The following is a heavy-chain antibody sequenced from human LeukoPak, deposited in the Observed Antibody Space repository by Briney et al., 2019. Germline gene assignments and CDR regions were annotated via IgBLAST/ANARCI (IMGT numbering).Heavy chain of an antibody. CDR1: GFTVSSNY. Sequence: GGSLRLSCAASGFTVSSNYMSWVRQAPGKGLEWVSVIYSGGSTYYADSVKGRFTISRDNSKNTVYLQMNGLKPEDTAVYYCARDRGPGWFDPWGQGTLVTVSS. V-gene: IGHV3-66*02. D-gene: IGHD3-10*01. CDR3: ARDRGPGWFDP. J-gene: IGHJ5*02. CDR2: IYSGGST.